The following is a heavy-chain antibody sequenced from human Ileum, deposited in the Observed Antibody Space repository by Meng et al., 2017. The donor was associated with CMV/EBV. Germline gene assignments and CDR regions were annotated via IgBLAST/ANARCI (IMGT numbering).Heavy chain of an antibody. J-gene: IGHJ6*02. V-gene: IGHV3-7*01. CDR2: IKQDGSEK. D-gene: IGHD2-2*01. CDR1: GFTFSSYW. Sequence: GGFLRLSCAASGFTFSSYWMSWVRQAPGKGLEWVANIKQDGSEKYYVDSVKGRFTISRDNAKNSLYLQVNSLRAEDTAVYYCARADCSSTSCYFKVGYYYGMDVWGQATTVTVSS. CDR3: ARADCSSTSCYFKVGYYYGMDV.